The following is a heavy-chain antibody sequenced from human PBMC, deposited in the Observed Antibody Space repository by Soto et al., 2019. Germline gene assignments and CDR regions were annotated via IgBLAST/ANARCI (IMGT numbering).Heavy chain of an antibody. CDR2: IYSGGTI. V-gene: IGHV3-53*01. Sequence: EVQVVESGGGLVQPGGSLRLSCAVSGFTVTINYMSWVRQAPGKGLEWVSVIYSGGTIYYADSVKGRFTISRDTSKNTLYLQMNSLRGDHTAVYYCHGYGYWGQGTLVTVSS. D-gene: IGHD5-12*01. CDR1: GFTVTINY. CDR3: HGYGY. J-gene: IGHJ4*02.